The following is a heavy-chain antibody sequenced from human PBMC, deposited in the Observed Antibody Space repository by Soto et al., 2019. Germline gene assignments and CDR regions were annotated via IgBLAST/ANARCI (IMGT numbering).Heavy chain of an antibody. J-gene: IGHJ4*02. Sequence: QVQLVQSGAEVKKPGASVKVSCKASGYTFTSYGISWVRQAPGQGLEWMGWISAYNGNTKYAKKLPGRVTMTTDTSTSTADMELRSLRSDDTAVYYCARDLAVGLLDYWGQGTLVTVSS. CDR1: GYTFTSYG. V-gene: IGHV1-18*01. CDR2: ISAYNGNT. D-gene: IGHD2-15*01. CDR3: ARDLAVGLLDY.